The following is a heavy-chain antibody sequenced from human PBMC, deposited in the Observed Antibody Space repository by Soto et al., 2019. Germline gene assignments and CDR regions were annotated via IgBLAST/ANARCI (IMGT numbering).Heavy chain of an antibody. V-gene: IGHV4-34*01. CDR3: ASRAYGDSSGYYGFDY. D-gene: IGHD3-22*01. CDR1: GGSFNGYY. Sequence: QVQLQQWGAGLLKPSETLSLTCAVYGGSFNGYYWSWIRQPPGKGLEWIGEINHSGSTNYNPSLKSRVTISVDTSKNQFSLKLSSVTSADTAVYYCASRAYGDSSGYYGFDYWGQGTLVIVSS. J-gene: IGHJ4*02. CDR2: INHSGST.